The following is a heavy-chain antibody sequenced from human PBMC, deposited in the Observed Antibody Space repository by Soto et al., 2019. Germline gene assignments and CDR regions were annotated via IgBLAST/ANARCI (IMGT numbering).Heavy chain of an antibody. CDR1: AFTFSNHG. D-gene: IGHD5-12*01. J-gene: IGHJ4*02. CDR3: ARPQSGYELFHYFYY. V-gene: IGHV3-30-3*01. Sequence: HPGGSLRLSCAASAFTFSNHGMHWVRQAPGKGLEWVAFISYDGNDKHYADSVKGRFTISRDNSKNTLYLQMKSLRVEDTAVYYCARPQSGYELFHYFYYWGQGTLVTVSS. CDR2: ISYDGNDK.